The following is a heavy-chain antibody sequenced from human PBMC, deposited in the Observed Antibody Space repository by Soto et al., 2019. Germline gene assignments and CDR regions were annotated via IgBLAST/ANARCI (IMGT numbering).Heavy chain of an antibody. V-gene: IGHV3-21*01. CDR2: ISSSGYI. Sequence: GGSLRLSCAASGFNFNSYTINWVRQAPGKRLEWLSSISSSGYIFSTDSVRGRFTISRDNAKNSVYLQISSLRAEDTAVYFCARDCSGGSCYPGMDVWGQGTTVTVSS. D-gene: IGHD2-15*01. J-gene: IGHJ6*02. CDR1: GFNFNSYT. CDR3: ARDCSGGSCYPGMDV.